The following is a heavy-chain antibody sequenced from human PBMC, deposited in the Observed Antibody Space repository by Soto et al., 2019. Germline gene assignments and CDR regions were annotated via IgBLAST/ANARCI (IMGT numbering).Heavy chain of an antibody. Sequence: PSETLSLTCTVSGDSISSGAYYWSWIRQRPGKGLEWIGYIYYSGDTSYKPSLKSRVTISVDTSKNQFSLKLSSVTAADTAVYYCARARFSGESPYSYGESPSGPGYALDYWGQGTLVTVSS. D-gene: IGHD5-18*01. V-gene: IGHV4-31*03. CDR1: GDSISSGAYY. CDR2: IYYSGDT. J-gene: IGHJ4*02. CDR3: ARARFSGESPYSYGESPSGPGYALDY.